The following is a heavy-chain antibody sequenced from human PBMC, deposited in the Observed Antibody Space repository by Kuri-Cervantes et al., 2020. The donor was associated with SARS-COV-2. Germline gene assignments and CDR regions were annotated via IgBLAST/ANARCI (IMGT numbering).Heavy chain of an antibody. CDR2: INHSGST. V-gene: IGHV4-59*08. CDR1: GGSISSYY. J-gene: IGHJ6*02. CDR3: ARLLVRNYDSSGYYYYYGMDV. D-gene: IGHD3-22*01. Sequence: SCTVSGGSISSYYWSWIRQPPGKGLEWIGEINHSGSTNYNPSLKSRVTISVDTSKNQFSLKLSSVTAADTAVYYCARLLVRNYDSSGYYYYYGMDVWGQGTTVTVSS.